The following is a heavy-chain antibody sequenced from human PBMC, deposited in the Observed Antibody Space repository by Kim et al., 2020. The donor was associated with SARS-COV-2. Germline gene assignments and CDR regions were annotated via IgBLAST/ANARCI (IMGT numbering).Heavy chain of an antibody. J-gene: IGHJ6*02. CDR1: GGSISSSSYY. D-gene: IGHD6-13*01. Sequence: SETLSLTCTVSGGSISSSSYYWGWIRQPPGKGLEWIGSIYYSGSTYYNPSLKSRVTISVDTSKNQFSLKLSSVTAADTAVYYCARPGRGIAAAGPARPRPHYYYYWGMDVWGQGTTVTVSS. CDR3: ARPGRGIAAAGPARPRPHYYYYWGMDV. V-gene: IGHV4-39*01. CDR2: IYYSGST.